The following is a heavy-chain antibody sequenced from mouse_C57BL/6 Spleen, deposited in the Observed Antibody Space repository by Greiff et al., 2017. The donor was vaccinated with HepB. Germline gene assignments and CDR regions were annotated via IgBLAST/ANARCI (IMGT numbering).Heavy chain of an antibody. D-gene: IGHD2-5*01. V-gene: IGHV1-50*01. J-gene: IGHJ2*01. CDR1: GYTFTSYW. CDR2: IDPSDSYT. Sequence: QVQLQQPGAELVKPGASVKLSCKASGYTFTSYWMQWVKQRPGQGLEWIGEIDPSDSYTNYNQKFKGKATLTVDTSSSTAYMQLSSLTSEDSAVYYWARDNYSNHYFDYWGQGTTLTVSS. CDR3: ARDNYSNHYFDY.